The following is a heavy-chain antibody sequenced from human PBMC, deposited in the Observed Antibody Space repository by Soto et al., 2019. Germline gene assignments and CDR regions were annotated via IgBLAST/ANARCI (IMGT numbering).Heavy chain of an antibody. CDR1: GGSVSSGTYY. CDR2: IYYSGST. CDR3: ARTSFNYDTSGYGVAWFDP. Sequence: SETLSLTCSVSGGSVSSGTYYWSWIRQPPGKGLEWIGNIYYSGSTNYNPSLKSRVTMSVDTSKNQFSLKLTSVTAADTAIFYCARTSFNYDTSGYGVAWFDPWGQGTRVTVSS. D-gene: IGHD3-22*01. V-gene: IGHV4-61*01. J-gene: IGHJ5*02.